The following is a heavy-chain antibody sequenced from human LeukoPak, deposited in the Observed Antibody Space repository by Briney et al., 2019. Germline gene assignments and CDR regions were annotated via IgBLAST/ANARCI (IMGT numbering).Heavy chain of an antibody. D-gene: IGHD3-22*01. CDR2: IYSGGST. Sequence: PGGSLRLSCAASGFTVSSNYMSWVRQAPGKGLEWVSVIYSGGSTYYADSVKGRFTISRDNSKNTLYLQMNSLRAEDTAVYYCARERDSSGYYYVGWFDPWGQGTLVTVPS. J-gene: IGHJ5*02. CDR1: GFTVSSNY. CDR3: ARERDSSGYYYVGWFDP. V-gene: IGHV3-66*01.